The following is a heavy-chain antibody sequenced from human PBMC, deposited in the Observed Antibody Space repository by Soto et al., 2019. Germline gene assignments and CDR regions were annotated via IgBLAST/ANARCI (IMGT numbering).Heavy chain of an antibody. Sequence: SVKVSCKASGGTFSSYAISWVRQAPGQGLEWLGGIIPIFGTANYAQKFQGRVTITADESTSTAYMEPSSPRSEDTAVYYCASLHCSSTSCPFRGSWGQGTLVTVSS. CDR2: IIPIFGTA. J-gene: IGHJ4*02. V-gene: IGHV1-69*13. CDR3: ASLHCSSTSCPFRGS. CDR1: GGTFSSYA. D-gene: IGHD2-2*01.